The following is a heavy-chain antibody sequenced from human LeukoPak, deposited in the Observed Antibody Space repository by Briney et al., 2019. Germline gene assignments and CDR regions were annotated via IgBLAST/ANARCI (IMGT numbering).Heavy chain of an antibody. J-gene: IGHJ4*02. Sequence: GRSLRLSCAASGFTFSSYAMHWVRQAPGKGLEWVAVISYDGSNKYYADSVKGRFTISRDNAKNSLYLQMNSLRAEDTAVYYCAREAAAGGLDYWGQGTLVTVSS. D-gene: IGHD6-13*01. CDR2: ISYDGSNK. CDR1: GFTFSSYA. CDR3: AREAAAGGLDY. V-gene: IGHV3-30-3*01.